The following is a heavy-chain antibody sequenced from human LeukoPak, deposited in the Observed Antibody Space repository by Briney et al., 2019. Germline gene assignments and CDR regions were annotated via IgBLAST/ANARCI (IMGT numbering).Heavy chain of an antibody. Sequence: ETLSLTCTVSGGSISTYYWSWIRQPPGKGLEWIGYIYYSGSTNYNPSLKSRVTTSVDTSKNQFPLKLSSVTAADTAVYYCARDTGTVVDYWGQGTLVTVSS. CDR2: IYYSGST. V-gene: IGHV4-59*01. D-gene: IGHD4-23*01. CDR1: GGSISTYY. CDR3: ARDTGTVVDY. J-gene: IGHJ4*02.